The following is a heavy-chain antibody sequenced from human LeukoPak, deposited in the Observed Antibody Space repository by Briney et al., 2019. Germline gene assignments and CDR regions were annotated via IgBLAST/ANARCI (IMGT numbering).Heavy chain of an antibody. CDR3: ARADFWSGFLDY. CDR1: GGSISSSNW. D-gene: IGHD3-3*01. Sequence: SGTLSLTCAVSGGSISSSNWWSWVRQPPGKGLEWIGEIYHSGSTNYNPSLKSRVTISVDTSKNQFSLKLSSVTAADTAVYYCARADFWSGFLDYWGQGTLVTVSS. J-gene: IGHJ4*02. CDR2: IYHSGST. V-gene: IGHV4-4*02.